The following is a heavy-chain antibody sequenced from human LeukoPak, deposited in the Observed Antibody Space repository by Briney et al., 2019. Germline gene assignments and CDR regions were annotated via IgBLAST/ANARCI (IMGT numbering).Heavy chain of an antibody. J-gene: IGHJ5*02. CDR3: ARDRKAAAGSGFDP. V-gene: IGHV1-2*02. CDR2: INPNSGGT. CDR1: GYTFTGYY. D-gene: IGHD6-13*01. Sequence: ASVKVPCKASGYTFTGYYMHWVRQAPGQGLEWMGWINPNSGGTNYAQKFQGRVTMTRDTSISTAYMELSRLRSDDTAVYYCARDRKAAAGSGFDPWGQGTLVTVSS.